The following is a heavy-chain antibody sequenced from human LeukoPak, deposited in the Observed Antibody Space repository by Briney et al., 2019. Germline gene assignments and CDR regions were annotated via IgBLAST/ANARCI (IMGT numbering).Heavy chain of an antibody. CDR1: GYSISSGYY. Sequence: TSETLSLTCTVSGYSISSGYYWSWIRQPPGKGLEWTGYIYYSGSTNYNPSLKSRVTISVDTSKNQFSLKLSSVTAADTAVYYCARVGYSSGWTHRIYYYYIDVWGKGTTVTISS. D-gene: IGHD6-19*01. J-gene: IGHJ6*03. V-gene: IGHV4-61*01. CDR2: IYYSGST. CDR3: ARVGYSSGWTHRIYYYYIDV.